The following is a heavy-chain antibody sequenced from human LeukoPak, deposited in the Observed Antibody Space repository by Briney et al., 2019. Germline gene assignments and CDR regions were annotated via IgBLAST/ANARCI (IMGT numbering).Heavy chain of an antibody. D-gene: IGHD5-18*01. J-gene: IGHJ6*03. V-gene: IGHV3-21*01. CDR1: GFTFSDCT. CDR2: ISSSSSYI. Sequence: PGGSLRLSCAASGFTFSDCTMNWVRQAPRKGLEWVSSISSSSSYIYYADSVKGRFTISRDNAKNSLSLQMKSLRAEDTAVYYCVRGEYSHGPLDYYYYMDVWGKGTTVTVSS. CDR3: VRGEYSHGPLDYYYYMDV.